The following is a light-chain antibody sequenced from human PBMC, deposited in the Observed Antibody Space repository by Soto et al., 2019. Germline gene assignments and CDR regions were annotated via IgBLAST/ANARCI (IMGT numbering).Light chain of an antibody. CDR3: ATWDDSLSGPV. J-gene: IGLJ3*02. Sequence: QPVLTQPPSASGTPGQRVTISCSGATSNIGTNFVYWYQQFPGTAPKLLLYFDSQRPSGVPDRFSGSRSGTSASLAISGLRPEDEADSHCATWDDSLSGPVFGGGTKLTVL. CDR2: FDS. CDR1: TSNIGTNF. V-gene: IGLV1-47*01.